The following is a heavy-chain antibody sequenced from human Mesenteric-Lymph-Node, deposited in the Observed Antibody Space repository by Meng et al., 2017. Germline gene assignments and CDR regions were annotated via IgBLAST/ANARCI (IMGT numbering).Heavy chain of an antibody. J-gene: IGHJ4*02. V-gene: IGHV3-11*01. CDR2: ISYSAAIT. CDR3: ARGSVASRLDY. CDR1: GFTFSDHY. D-gene: IGHD3-3*01. Sequence: QVQLVESGGGFVNPGGSRRLFCAASGFTFSDHYMTWVRQAPGEGLEWVACISYSAAITYYADSVKSRLTISRDNGKNSVFLQMNSLRVEDTAVYYCARGSVASRLDYWGQGTLVTVSS.